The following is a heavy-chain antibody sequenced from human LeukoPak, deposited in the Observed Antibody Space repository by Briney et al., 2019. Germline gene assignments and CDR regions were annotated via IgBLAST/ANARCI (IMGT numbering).Heavy chain of an antibody. Sequence: PGGSLRLSCAASGFTFSSYSMNWVRQAPGKGLEWVSSISSSSSYIYYADSVKGRFTISRDNAKNSLYLQMNSLRAEDTAVYYCARDLCSGGSCRPDYWGQGTLVTVSS. CDR2: ISSSSSYI. CDR1: GFTFSSYS. V-gene: IGHV3-21*01. CDR3: ARDLCSGGSCRPDY. J-gene: IGHJ4*02. D-gene: IGHD2-15*01.